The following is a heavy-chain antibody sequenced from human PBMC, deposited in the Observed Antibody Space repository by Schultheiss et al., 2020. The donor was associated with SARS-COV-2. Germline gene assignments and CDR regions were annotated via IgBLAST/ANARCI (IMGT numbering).Heavy chain of an antibody. J-gene: IGHJ5*02. CDR1: GFTFSSYA. D-gene: IGHD7-27*01. V-gene: IGHV3-64*04. Sequence: GGSLRLSCAASGFTFSSYAMSWVRQAPGKGLEYVSAITSNGGSTYYADSVKGRFTISRDNAQNTVHLQMNSLRADDTAVYYCARDCWGSTCAWGQGTLVTVSS. CDR3: ARDCWGSTCA. CDR2: ITSNGGST.